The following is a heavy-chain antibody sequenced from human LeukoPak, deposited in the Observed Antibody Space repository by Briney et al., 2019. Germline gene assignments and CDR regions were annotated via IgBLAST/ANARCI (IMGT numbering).Heavy chain of an antibody. CDR1: GGSISSGSYY. J-gene: IGHJ3*02. D-gene: IGHD6-6*01. CDR3: AREGLAARRGGFDI. Sequence: SQTLSLTCTVSGGSISSGSYYWSWIRQPAGKGLEWIGRIYTSGSTNYNPSLKSRVTISVDTSKNQFSLKLNSVTATDTAVYYCAREGLAARRGGFDIWGQGTVVTVSS. V-gene: IGHV4-61*02. CDR2: IYTSGST.